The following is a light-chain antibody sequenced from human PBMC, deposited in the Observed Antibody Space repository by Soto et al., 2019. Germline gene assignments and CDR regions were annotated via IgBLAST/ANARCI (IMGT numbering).Light chain of an antibody. Sequence: EFVWTQSPGTLSLSPGERATLSCRASQSVSSSYLAWYQQKPRQAPRLLIYGASHSATGIPDRFSGSGSGTDFTLTISRLEPEDFAVYYCQQYGSSPPWTFGQGTKVDIK. CDR1: QSVSSSY. CDR3: QQYGSSPPWT. CDR2: GAS. J-gene: IGKJ1*01. V-gene: IGKV3-20*01.